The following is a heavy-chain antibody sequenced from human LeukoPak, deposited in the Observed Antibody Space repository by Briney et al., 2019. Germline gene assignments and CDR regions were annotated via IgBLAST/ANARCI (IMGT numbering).Heavy chain of an antibody. V-gene: IGHV1-46*01. CDR1: GYTFTSNY. CDR2: IYPRDGST. CDR3: ARDQEGFDY. J-gene: IGHJ4*02. Sequence: ASVKVSCKASGYTFTSNYIHWVRQAPGQGPEWMGMIYPRDGSTSYAQKFQGRVTVTRDTSTSTVHMELSGLRSEDTAVYYCARDQEGFDYWGLGTLVTVSS.